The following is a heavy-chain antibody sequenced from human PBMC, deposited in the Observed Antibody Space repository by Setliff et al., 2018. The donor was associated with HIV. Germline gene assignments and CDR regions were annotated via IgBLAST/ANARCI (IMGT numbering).Heavy chain of an antibody. D-gene: IGHD4-4*01. CDR3: TTTYVRDDYNFDF. V-gene: IGHV1-18*01. Sequence: ASVKVSCKASNYTFTSFGISWVRQAPGQGLEWMGWVSAYNGGTRYSEKFQGRLTITADTSIDTAYMDLSSLRSEDTAVYYCTTTYVRDDYNFDFWGQGSLVTVSS. CDR2: VSAYNGGT. J-gene: IGHJ4*02. CDR1: NYTFTSFG.